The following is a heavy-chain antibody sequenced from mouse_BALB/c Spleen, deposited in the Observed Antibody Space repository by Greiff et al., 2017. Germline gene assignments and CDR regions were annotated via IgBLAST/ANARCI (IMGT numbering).Heavy chain of an antibody. CDR2: IYPGSGST. CDR1: GYTFTDYV. CDR3: ARDYYGNGNYAMDY. V-gene: IGHV1-77*01. D-gene: IGHD2-1*01. J-gene: IGHJ4*01. Sequence: VQRVESGPELVKPGASVKMSCKASGYTFTDYVISWVKQRTGQGLEWIGEIYPGSGSTYYNEKFKGKATLTADKSSNTAYMQLSSLTSEDSAVYFCARDYYGNGNYAMDYWGQGTSVTVSS.